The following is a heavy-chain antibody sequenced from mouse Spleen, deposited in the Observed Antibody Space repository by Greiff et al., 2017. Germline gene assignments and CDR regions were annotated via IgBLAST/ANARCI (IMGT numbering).Heavy chain of an antibody. D-gene: IGHD2-4*01. CDR2: ISSGGGNT. CDR1: GFTFSSYA. CDR3: ARHPSTMITAYAY. V-gene: IGHV5-9-3*01. J-gene: IGHJ3*01. Sequence: EVQVVESGGGLVKPGGSLKLSCAASGFTFSSYAMSWVRQTPEKRLEWVATISSGGGNTYYPDSVKGRFTISRDNAKNTLYLQMSSLKSEDTAMYYCARHPSTMITAYAYWGQGTLVTVSA.